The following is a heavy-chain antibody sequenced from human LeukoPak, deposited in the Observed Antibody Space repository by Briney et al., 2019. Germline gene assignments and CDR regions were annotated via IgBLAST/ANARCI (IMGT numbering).Heavy chain of an antibody. V-gene: IGHV4-59*01. CDR3: ARHYCTNGVCYTDGNNRFDP. Sequence: KPSETLSLTCTVSGGSISSYYWSWLRQPPGKGREWIGYIYYSGSTNYNPSLKSRVTISVETSKNQFSLKLSSVTAADTAVYYCARHYCTNGVCYTDGNNRFDPGAREPWSPSPQ. CDR2: IYYSGST. D-gene: IGHD2-8*01. J-gene: IGHJ5*02. CDR1: GGSISSYY.